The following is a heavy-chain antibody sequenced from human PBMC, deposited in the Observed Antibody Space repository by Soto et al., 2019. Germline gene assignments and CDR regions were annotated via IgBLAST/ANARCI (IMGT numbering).Heavy chain of an antibody. CDR2: IWYDGSNK. CDR1: GFTFSSYG. D-gene: IGHD3-16*01. CDR3: ARDAVMITFGGVDYFDY. V-gene: IGHV3-33*01. J-gene: IGHJ4*02. Sequence: QVQLVESGGGVVQPGRSLRLSCAASGFTFSSYGMHWVRQAPGKGLEWVAVIWYDGSNKYYADSVKGRFTISRDNSKNTLYLQMNSLRAEDTAVYYCARDAVMITFGGVDYFDYWGQRTLVSVSS.